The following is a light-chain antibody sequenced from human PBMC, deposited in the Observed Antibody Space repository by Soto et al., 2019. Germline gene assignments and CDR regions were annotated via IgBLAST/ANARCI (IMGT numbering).Light chain of an antibody. J-gene: IGKJ2*03. CDR2: GAS. V-gene: IGKV3-20*01. CDR3: QQYGSTPPGS. CDR1: QSLASNY. Sequence: IVLTQSPGTLSLSPGERATLSCRASQSLASNYLAWYQQKPGQAPRLLIYGASNRAAGIPDRFSGSGSGTEFTVTISEVEPEDFAVYYCQQYGSTPPGSFGRGTKLEIK.